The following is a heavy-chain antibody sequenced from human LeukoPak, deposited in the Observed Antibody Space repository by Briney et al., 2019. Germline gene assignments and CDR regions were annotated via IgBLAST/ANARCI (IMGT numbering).Heavy chain of an antibody. CDR2: IIPIFGTA. CDR1: GGTFSIYA. CDR3: ARGGFGSYYYYYMDV. J-gene: IGHJ6*03. Sequence: ASVTVSFKASGGTFSIYAISWVRQAPGQGLEWMGGIIPIFGTANYAQKFQGRVTITADKSTSTAYMELSSLRSEDTAVYYCARGGFGSYYYYYMDVWGKGTTVTVSS. V-gene: IGHV1-69*06. D-gene: IGHD3-10*01.